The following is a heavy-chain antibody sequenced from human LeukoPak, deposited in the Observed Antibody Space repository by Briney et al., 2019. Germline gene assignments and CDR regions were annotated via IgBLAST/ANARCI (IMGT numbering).Heavy chain of an antibody. CDR1: GGSFSDYY. CDR2: INHSGST. Sequence: SETLSLTCAVYGGSFSDYYWSWIRQSPGKGLEWIGEINHSGSTNYNPSLKSRVTISVDTSKNQFSLKLSSVTAADTAVYYCAREWGGWLPYWGQGTLVTVSS. V-gene: IGHV4-34*01. J-gene: IGHJ4*02. CDR3: AREWGGWLPY. D-gene: IGHD6-19*01.